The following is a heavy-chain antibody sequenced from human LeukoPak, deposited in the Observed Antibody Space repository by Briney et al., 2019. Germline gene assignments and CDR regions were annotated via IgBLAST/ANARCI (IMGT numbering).Heavy chain of an antibody. V-gene: IGHV4-59*01. CDR2: IYYSGST. D-gene: IGHD3-22*01. CDR3: ARAVVHDAFDI. Sequence: SETLSLTCTVSGGSISSYYWSWIRQPPGKGLEWIGYIYYSGSTNYNPSLKSRVTISVDTSKNQFSLKLSSVTAADTAVYYCARAVVHDAFDIWGQGTMGTVSS. J-gene: IGHJ3*02. CDR1: GGSISSYY.